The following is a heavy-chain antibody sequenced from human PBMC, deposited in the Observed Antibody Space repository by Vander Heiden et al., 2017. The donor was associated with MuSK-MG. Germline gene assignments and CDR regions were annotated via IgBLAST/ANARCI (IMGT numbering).Heavy chain of an antibody. J-gene: IGHJ3*02. Sequence: QVQLVQSGAEVKKPGASVKVSCKASGYTFTSYGISWVRQAPGQGLEWMGRISVNNGNTNHAQKLQGRLTMTTDTSTSTAYMELRSLRFDDTALYYCARDPWGGAFDIWGQGTMVTVSS. CDR3: ARDPWGGAFDI. CDR1: GYTFTSYG. D-gene: IGHD3-16*01. CDR2: ISVNNGNT. V-gene: IGHV1-18*01.